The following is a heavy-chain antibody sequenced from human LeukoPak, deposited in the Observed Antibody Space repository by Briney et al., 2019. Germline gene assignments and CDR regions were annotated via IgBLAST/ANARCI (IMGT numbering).Heavy chain of an antibody. CDR2: IHHSGST. Sequence: PSETLSLTCAVYGGSFSGNYWNWIRQPPGKGLEWIGEIHHSGSTNYNPSLKSRVTISVDTSKNQFSLKLSSVTAADTAVYYCARGPIGGTNWFDPWGQGTLVTVSS. CDR1: GGSFSGNY. J-gene: IGHJ5*02. CDR3: ARGPIGGTNWFDP. V-gene: IGHV4-34*01. D-gene: IGHD3-16*01.